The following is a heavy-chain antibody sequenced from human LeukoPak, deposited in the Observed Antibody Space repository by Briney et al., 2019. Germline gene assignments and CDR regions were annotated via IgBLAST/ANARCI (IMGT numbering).Heavy chain of an antibody. CDR2: IYTSGST. J-gene: IGHJ4*02. CDR3: AAGGDSSGKFDY. V-gene: IGHV4-4*07. D-gene: IGHD3-22*01. CDR1: GGSISSYY. Sequence: SETLSLTCNVSGGSISSYYLSWIRQPAGKGLEWIGHIYTSGSTYYNPSLESRVTMSVDTSKNQFSLKLSSVTAADTAVYYCAAGGDSSGKFDYWGQGTLVTVSS.